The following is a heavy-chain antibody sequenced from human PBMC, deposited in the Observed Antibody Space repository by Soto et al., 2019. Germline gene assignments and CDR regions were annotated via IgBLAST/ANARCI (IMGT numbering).Heavy chain of an antibody. V-gene: IGHV4-39*02. D-gene: IGHD3-10*01. CDR2: IYYSGST. Sequence: PSETLSLTCTVSGGSISSSSYYWGWIRQPPGKGLEWIGSIYYSGSTYYNPSLKSRVTISVDTSKNQFSLKLSSVTATDTAVYYCAREGSGAPYGFVDVWGQGTTVTLSS. CDR3: AREGSGAPYGFVDV. CDR1: GGSISSSSYY. J-gene: IGHJ6*02.